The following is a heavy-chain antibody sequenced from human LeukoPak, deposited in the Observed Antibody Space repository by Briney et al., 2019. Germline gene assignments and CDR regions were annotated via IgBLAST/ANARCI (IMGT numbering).Heavy chain of an antibody. J-gene: IGHJ2*01. V-gene: IGHV3-21*01. CDR3: SGSDTTGYSPREWDYWYFDL. CDR2: MSSGSTYR. D-gene: IGHD3-9*01. Sequence: GGSLRLSCAASGFTFSSYGMNWVRQAQGKGLEWVSSMSSGSTYRYYADSVKGRFTISRDNAKNSLYLQMNSLRAEDTAVYYCSGSDTTGYSPREWDYWYFDLWGRGTLVTVSS. CDR1: GFTFSSYG.